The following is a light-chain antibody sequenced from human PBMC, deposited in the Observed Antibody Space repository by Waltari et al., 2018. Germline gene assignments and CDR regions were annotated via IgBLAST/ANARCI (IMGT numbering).Light chain of an antibody. CDR2: EDN. V-gene: IGLV6-57*01. CDR3: QSYDSSNPWV. CDR1: SGSIASNY. J-gene: IGLJ3*02. Sequence: NFMLTQPHSVSESPGKTVTISCTRSSGSIASNYLHLYQQRPGSSPTTVIYEDNQRPSGVPDRFSGSIDSSSNSASLTISGLKTEDEADYYCQSYDSSNPWVFGGGTKLTVL.